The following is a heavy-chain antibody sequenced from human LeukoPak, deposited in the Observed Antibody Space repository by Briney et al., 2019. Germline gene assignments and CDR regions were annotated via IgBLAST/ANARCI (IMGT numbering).Heavy chain of an antibody. CDR2: IYYSGST. CDR1: GGSISSYY. CDR3: AGDRRWLHPLDY. J-gene: IGHJ4*02. V-gene: IGHV4-59*12. Sequence: PSETLSLTCTVSGGSISSYYWSWIRQPPGKGLEWIGYIYYSGSTNYNPSLKSRVTISLDTSKNQFSLKLSSVTAADTAVYYCAGDRRWLHPLDYWGQGTLVTVSS. D-gene: IGHD5-24*01.